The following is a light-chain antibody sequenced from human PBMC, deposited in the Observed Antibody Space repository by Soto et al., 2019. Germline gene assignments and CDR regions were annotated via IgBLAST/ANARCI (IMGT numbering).Light chain of an antibody. V-gene: IGKV3-15*01. CDR3: QQYNNWPRAT. Sequence: EIVMTQSPATLSVSPGERAILSCRASQSISSNLAWYQQKPGQAPRLLMFRTSSRATGFPARFSGSGSGTEFNLTISSLQSEDFGVYYCQQYNNWPRATFGGGTKVDIK. CDR2: RTS. J-gene: IGKJ4*01. CDR1: QSISSN.